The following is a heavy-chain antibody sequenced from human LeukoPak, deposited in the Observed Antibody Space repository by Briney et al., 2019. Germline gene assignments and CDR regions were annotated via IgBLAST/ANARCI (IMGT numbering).Heavy chain of an antibody. CDR1: RFTCCAYA. CDR3: TGDLRFLGGYGDCEAEI. D-gene: IGHD4-17*01. V-gene: IGHV3-49*03. CDR2: IRSEAYDGTR. Sequence: GGSVRLSCTASRFTCCAYAMRGLRRARGEGLEGGGFIRSEAYDGTRKYAESVTGRFTRSRDESKIFAYVQMNSLKPEDTSVYYFTGDLRFLGGYGDCEAEIWGQGTLVTVSS. J-gene: IGHJ4*02.